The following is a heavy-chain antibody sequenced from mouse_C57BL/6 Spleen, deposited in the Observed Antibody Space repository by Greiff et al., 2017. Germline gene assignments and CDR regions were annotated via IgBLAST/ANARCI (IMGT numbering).Heavy chain of an antibody. V-gene: IGHV1-64*01. CDR1: GYAFSSYW. J-gene: IGHJ2*01. CDR3: ANYYDYDGY. D-gene: IGHD2-4*01. Sequence: QVQLQQSGAELVKPGASVKISCKASGYAFSSYWMNWVKQRPGKGLEWIGMIHPNSGSTNYNEKFKSKATLTVDKSSSTAYMQLSSLTSEDSAVYYCANYYDYDGYWGRGTTLTVSS. CDR2: IHPNSGST.